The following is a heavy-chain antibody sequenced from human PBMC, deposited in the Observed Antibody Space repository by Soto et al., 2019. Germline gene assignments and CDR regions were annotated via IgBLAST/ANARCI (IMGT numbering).Heavy chain of an antibody. D-gene: IGHD2-21*02. Sequence: QVQLVQSGAEVKKPGASVKVSCKASGDTFTDYYIHWVRQAPGQGLEWMGTVNPSGGHTTYAQHFLGRRSXPXXXSXXTLDVELTSLTSEDTAVYYCARAGPVVVVTAALDYWGPGPLVTVSS. CDR3: ARAGPVVVVTAALDY. V-gene: IGHV1-46*01. J-gene: IGHJ4*02. CDR2: VNPSGGHT. CDR1: GDTFTDYY.